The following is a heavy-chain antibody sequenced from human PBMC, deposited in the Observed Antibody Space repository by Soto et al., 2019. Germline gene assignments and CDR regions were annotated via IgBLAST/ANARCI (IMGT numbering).Heavy chain of an antibody. V-gene: IGHV5-10-1*01. Sequence: GESLNISCKGSGYSFTSYWISWVRQMPGKGLEWMGRIDPSDSYTNYSPSFQGHVTISADKSISTAYLQWSSLKASDTAMYYCARLRRGIFGVVINYYYYGMDVWGQGTTVTVSS. CDR3: ARLRRGIFGVVINYYYYGMDV. CDR1: GYSFTSYW. D-gene: IGHD3-3*01. CDR2: IDPSDSYT. J-gene: IGHJ6*02.